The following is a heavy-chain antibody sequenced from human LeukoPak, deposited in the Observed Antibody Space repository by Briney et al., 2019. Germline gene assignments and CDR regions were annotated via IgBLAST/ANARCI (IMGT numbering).Heavy chain of an antibody. CDR1: GYSFTSYW. Sequence: GESLKISCKGSGYSFTSYWIGWVRQMPGKGLEWMGIIYPGDSDTRYSPSFQGQVTISADKSISTAYLQWSSLKASDTAVYYCARSNWELRYSRLAISARGDYYYGMDVWGQGTTVTVSS. V-gene: IGHV5-51*01. CDR3: ARSNWELRYSRLAISARGDYYYGMDV. J-gene: IGHJ6*02. CDR2: IYPGDSDT. D-gene: IGHD3-9*01.